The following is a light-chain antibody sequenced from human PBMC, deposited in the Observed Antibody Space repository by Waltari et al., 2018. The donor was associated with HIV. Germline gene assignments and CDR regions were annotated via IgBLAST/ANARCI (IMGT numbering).Light chain of an antibody. CDR2: RDS. CDR1: NSNVGRNY. V-gene: IGLV1-47*01. CDR3: ATWDDSLNGVL. J-gene: IGLJ2*01. Sequence: QSVLTQPPSASEIPGQRVTISCTGGNSNVGRNYVYWYQQVPGTAPKLLVDRDSQRPSGVPDRVTGSKSGTSASLAISGLRAEDEADYYCATWDDSLNGVLFGGGTKVTVL.